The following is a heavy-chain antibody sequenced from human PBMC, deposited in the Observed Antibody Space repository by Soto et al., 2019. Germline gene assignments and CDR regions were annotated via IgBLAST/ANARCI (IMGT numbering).Heavy chain of an antibody. V-gene: IGHV1-69*06. CDR1: GVTFNSYA. Sequence: SVKVSCKDSGVTFNSYASSWVRQAPGQGLEWMGGIIPIFGTANYAQKFQGRVTITADKSTSTAYMELSSLRSEDTAVYYCARGGDAYNYVCCDPWGKGTPVTVSS. CDR2: IIPIFGTA. J-gene: IGHJ5*02. CDR3: ARGGDAYNYVCCDP. D-gene: IGHD1-1*01.